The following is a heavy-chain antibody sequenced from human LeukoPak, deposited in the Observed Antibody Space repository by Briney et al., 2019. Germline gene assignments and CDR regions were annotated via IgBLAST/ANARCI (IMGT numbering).Heavy chain of an antibody. J-gene: IGHJ4*02. D-gene: IGHD6-6*01. CDR2: INPNSGGT. CDR1: GYTFTGYY. CDR3: ARSPYSSSSRYYFDY. V-gene: IGHV1-2*02. Sequence: ASVKVSCKASGYTFTGYYMHWVRQAPGQGLEWMGWINPNSGGTNYAQKFQGRVTMTRGTSISTAYMELSRLRSDDTAVYYCARSPYSSSSRYYFDYWGQGTLVTVSS.